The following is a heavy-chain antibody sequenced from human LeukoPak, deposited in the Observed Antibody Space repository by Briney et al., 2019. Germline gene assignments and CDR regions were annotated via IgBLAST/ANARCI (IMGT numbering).Heavy chain of an antibody. V-gene: IGHV3-7*01. J-gene: IGHJ6*02. CDR1: GFNFNKYW. D-gene: IGHD3-22*01. CDR2: IKGDGSEK. CDR3: ARDKYDTSGYYDYYYYGMDV. Sequence: PGGSLRLSCAASGFNFNKYWMTWVRQAPGKGLEWVANIKGDGSEKYYVDSVRGRFTISRDNAKNSLSLQMHSLRAEDTALYYCARDKYDTSGYYDYYYYGMDVWGQGTTVTVSS.